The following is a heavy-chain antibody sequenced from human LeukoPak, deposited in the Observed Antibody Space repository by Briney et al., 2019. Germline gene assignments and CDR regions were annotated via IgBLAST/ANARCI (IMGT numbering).Heavy chain of an antibody. CDR2: IKQDGSEK. Sequence: GGSLRLSCAASGFTFSSYWMSWVRQAPGKGLEWVANIKQDGSEKYYVDSVKGRFTMSRDNAKNSVYLQMNSLRAEDTAVYYCASSPGYSSSWEIYWGQGTLVTVSS. CDR1: GFTFSSYW. D-gene: IGHD6-13*01. CDR3: ASSPGYSSSWEIY. J-gene: IGHJ4*02. V-gene: IGHV3-7*03.